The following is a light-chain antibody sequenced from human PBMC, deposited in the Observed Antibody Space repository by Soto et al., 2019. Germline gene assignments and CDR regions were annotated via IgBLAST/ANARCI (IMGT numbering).Light chain of an antibody. Sequence: QLVLTQSPSASASLGASVKLTCTLSRGHSSYAIAWHQQQPEKGPRYLMKLNSDGSHSKGDGIPDRFPGSSSGAERYLTISSLQSEDEADYYCQTWGAGTVVFGGGTKLTVL. J-gene: IGLJ2*01. V-gene: IGLV4-69*01. CDR2: LNSDGSH. CDR3: QTWGAGTVV. CDR1: RGHSSYA.